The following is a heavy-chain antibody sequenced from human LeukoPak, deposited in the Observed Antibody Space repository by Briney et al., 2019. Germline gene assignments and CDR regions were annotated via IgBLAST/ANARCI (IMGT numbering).Heavy chain of an antibody. D-gene: IGHD5-18*01. J-gene: IGHJ4*02. CDR1: GFTFSSYE. CDR3: ARDNSGYSLDY. V-gene: IGHV3-48*03. CDR2: ISSSGSTI. Sequence: PGGSLRLSCAASGFTFSSYEMNWVRQAPGKGLEWVSYISSSGSTIYYADSVKGRFTISRDNAKNSLYLQMNSLRAEDTAVYYCARDNSGYSLDYWGQGTLVTVSS.